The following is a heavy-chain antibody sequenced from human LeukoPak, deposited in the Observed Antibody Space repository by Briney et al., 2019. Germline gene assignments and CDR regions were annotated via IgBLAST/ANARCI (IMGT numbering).Heavy chain of an antibody. J-gene: IGHJ4*02. V-gene: IGHV3-7*03. D-gene: IGHD1-26*01. CDR3: AIFKSGSYEHY. CDR1: GFTFSSYW. Sequence: GGSLRLSCAASGFTFSSYWMSWVRQAPGKGLECVANIKQDGSEKYYADSVKGRLTISRDNSKNSLYLQMNSLRTEDTALYYCAIFKSGSYEHYWGQGTLVTVSS. CDR2: IKQDGSEK.